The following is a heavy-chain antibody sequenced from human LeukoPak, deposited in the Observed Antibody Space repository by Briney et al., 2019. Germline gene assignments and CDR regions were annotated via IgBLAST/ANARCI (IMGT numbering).Heavy chain of an antibody. J-gene: IGHJ4*02. Sequence: PGGSLRLSCVASGFTFSASTMHWVRQAPGKGLEWVSYISSSGSTIYYADSVKGRFTISRDNAKNSLYLQMNSLRAEDTAVYYCATNGGVRHRPFDYWGQGTLVTVSS. CDR3: ATNGGVRHRPFDY. D-gene: IGHD2-8*02. V-gene: IGHV3-48*04. CDR2: ISSSGSTI. CDR1: GFTFSAST.